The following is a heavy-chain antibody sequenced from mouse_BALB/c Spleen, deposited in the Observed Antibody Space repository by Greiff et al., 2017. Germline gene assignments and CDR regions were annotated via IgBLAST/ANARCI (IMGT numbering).Heavy chain of an antibody. CDR3: ARDLDDYNGPWCAY. V-gene: IGHV2-9*02. CDR1: GFSLTSYG. CDR2: IWAGGST. Sequence: QVQLQQSGPGLVAPSQSLSITCTVSGFSLTSYGVHWVRQPPGKGLEWLGVIWAGGSTNYNSALMSRLSISKDNSKSQVFLKMNSLQTDDTAMYYGARDLDDYNGPWCAYWGQGTLVTVSA. D-gene: IGHD1-2*01. J-gene: IGHJ3*01.